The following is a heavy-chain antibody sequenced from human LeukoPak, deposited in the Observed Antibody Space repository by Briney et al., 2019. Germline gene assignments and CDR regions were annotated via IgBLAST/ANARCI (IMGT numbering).Heavy chain of an antibody. J-gene: IGHJ5*02. CDR1: GYTFTSYA. V-gene: IGHV7-4-1*02. D-gene: IGHD4-11*01. Sequence: AASVKVSCKASGYTFTSYAMNWVRQAPGQGLEWVGWINTNTWKPTYAQGFTGRGVFFLDTSVRTAYLQISSLKAEDTVVDYCARQGYSNYRNWFDPWGQGTLVTVSS. CDR2: INTNTWKP. CDR3: ARQGYSNYRNWFDP.